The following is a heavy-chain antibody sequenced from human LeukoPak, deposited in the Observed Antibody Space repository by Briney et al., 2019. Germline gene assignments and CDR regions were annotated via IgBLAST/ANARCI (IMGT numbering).Heavy chain of an antibody. Sequence: SETLSLTCAVYGESFVGYYWAWIRQPPGKGLEWLGSIYYSGSTYYNPSLKSRVTISVDTSKNQFSLKLSSVTAADTAVYYCARGPLNYYGSGSYYHISTFDYWGQGTLVTVSS. CDR1: GESFVGYY. D-gene: IGHD3-10*01. CDR3: ARGPLNYYGSGSYYHISTFDY. V-gene: IGHV4-34*01. J-gene: IGHJ4*02. CDR2: IYYSGST.